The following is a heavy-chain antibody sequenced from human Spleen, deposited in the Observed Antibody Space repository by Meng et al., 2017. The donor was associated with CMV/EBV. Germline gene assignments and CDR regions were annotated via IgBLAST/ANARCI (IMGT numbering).Heavy chain of an antibody. V-gene: IGHV4-34*01. CDR1: GGCFSGYY. CDR2: INHSGST. D-gene: IGHD7-27*01. Sequence: QVQRPPCGVGLLKPSETLSLTCAVYGGCFSGYYWSWIRQPPGKGLEWIGEINHSGSTNYTPSLKSRVTISVDTSKNQFSLKLSSVTAADTAVYYCARVLNWGWFNYWGQGTLVTVSS. J-gene: IGHJ4*02. CDR3: ARVLNWGWFNY.